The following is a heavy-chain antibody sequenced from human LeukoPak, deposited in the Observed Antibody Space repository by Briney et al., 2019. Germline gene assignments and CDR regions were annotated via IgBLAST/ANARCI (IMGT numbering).Heavy chain of an antibody. V-gene: IGHV3-7*01. J-gene: IGHJ6*02. CDR2: IKQDGSEK. CDR1: EFTFSSYW. CDR3: ARYCGGDCYGMDV. Sequence: RAGGSLRLSCTGSEFTFSSYWMSWVRQAPGKGLEWVANIKQDGSEKDYVDSVKGRFTISRDTAKNSLYLQMNNLRAEDMAVYYCARYCGGDCYGMDVWGQGPTVTVSS. D-gene: IGHD2-21*01.